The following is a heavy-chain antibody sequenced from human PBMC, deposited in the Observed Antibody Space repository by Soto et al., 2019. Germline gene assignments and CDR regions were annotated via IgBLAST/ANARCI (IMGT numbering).Heavy chain of an antibody. Sequence: PGGSLRLSCAASGFTFSSYGMHWVRQAPGKGLEWVAVISYDGSNKYYADSVKGRFTISRDNSKNTLYLQMNSLRAEDTAVYYCAKDSGTAVAGSTDYYYYYGMDVWGQGTTVTVSS. CDR3: AKDSGTAVAGSTDYYYYYGMDV. J-gene: IGHJ6*02. CDR2: ISYDGSNK. D-gene: IGHD6-19*01. CDR1: GFTFSSYG. V-gene: IGHV3-30*18.